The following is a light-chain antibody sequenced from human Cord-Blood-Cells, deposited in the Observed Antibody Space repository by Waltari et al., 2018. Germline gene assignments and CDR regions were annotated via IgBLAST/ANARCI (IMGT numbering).Light chain of an antibody. CDR3: QQYNNWPLT. Sequence: EIVMTQSPATLSVYPGERATLSCRARQSVSSNLAWYQQRPGQAPRLLIYGASTRATVIPARFSGSGSGTEFTLTISSLQSEDFAVYYCQQYNNWPLTFGGGTKVEIK. V-gene: IGKV3-15*01. CDR2: GAS. J-gene: IGKJ4*01. CDR1: QSVSSN.